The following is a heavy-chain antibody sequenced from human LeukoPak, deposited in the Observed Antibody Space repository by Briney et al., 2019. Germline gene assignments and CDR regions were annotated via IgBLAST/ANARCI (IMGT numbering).Heavy chain of an antibody. V-gene: IGHV3-30*07. J-gene: IGHJ4*02. D-gene: IGHD1-1*01. CDR3: ARDPPWSLGNDESFDY. Sequence: SRDNSKNTLYLQMNSLRAEDTAVYYCARDPPWSLGNDESFDYWGQGTLVTVSS.